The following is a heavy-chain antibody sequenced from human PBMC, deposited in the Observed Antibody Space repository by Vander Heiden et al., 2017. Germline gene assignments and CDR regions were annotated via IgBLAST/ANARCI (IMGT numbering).Heavy chain of an antibody. D-gene: IGHD3-10*01. V-gene: IGHV3-48*02. CDR1: RFTFSTYS. CDR3: ATYGSGSYYNLAY. Sequence: EVQLVESGGGWVQPGAAMRLSCAPSRFTFSTYSMNWVRQAPGKGLEWVSYISSSSSTIFYADSVKGRFTISRDSAKNSLYLQMNSLRDEDTAIYYCATYGSGSYYNLAYWGQGTLVTVSS. J-gene: IGHJ4*02. CDR2: ISSSSSTI.